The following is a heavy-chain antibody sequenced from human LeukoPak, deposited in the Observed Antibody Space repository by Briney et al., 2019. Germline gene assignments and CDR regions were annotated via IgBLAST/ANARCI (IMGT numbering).Heavy chain of an antibody. CDR1: GFTLSNYC. CDR3: ARDDEYDSGTFYYDRLDY. CDR2: IKHEGSVT. V-gene: IGHV3-7*01. D-gene: IGHD3-22*01. Sequence: PGRSLSLSRAASGFTLSNYCMDGVPQAPGKGREGVANIKHEGSVTDYEDSEKGRFTISRDNDKNLLYLEMNSLRAEDTAVYFCARDDEYDSGTFYYDRLDYWGQGTLVTVSS. J-gene: IGHJ4*02.